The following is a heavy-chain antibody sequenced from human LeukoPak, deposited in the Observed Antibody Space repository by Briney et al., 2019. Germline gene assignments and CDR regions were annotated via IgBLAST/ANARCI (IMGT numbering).Heavy chain of an antibody. V-gene: IGHV3-33*01. CDR1: GFTFSSYG. CDR2: IWYDGSNK. J-gene: IGHJ6*03. Sequence: GGSLRLFCAASGFTFSSYGMHWVRQAPGKGLEWVAVIWYDGSNKYYADSVKGRFTISRDNSKNTLYLQMNSLRAEDTAVYYCARQQQFWSGNYYYYYMDVWGKGTTVTVSS. D-gene: IGHD3-3*02. CDR3: ARQQQFWSGNYYYYYMDV.